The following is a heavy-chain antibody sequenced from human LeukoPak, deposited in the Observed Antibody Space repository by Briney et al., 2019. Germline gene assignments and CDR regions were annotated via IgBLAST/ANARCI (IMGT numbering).Heavy chain of an antibody. Sequence: SETLSLTCTVSGGSISSYYWSWIRQPPGKGLEWIGYIYYSGSTNYNPSLKSRVTISVDTSKNQFSLKLSSVTAADTAVYYCARGVGYYDSSGYRYWGQGTLVTVSS. V-gene: IGHV4-59*12. CDR1: GGSISSYY. J-gene: IGHJ4*02. CDR3: ARGVGYYDSSGYRY. CDR2: IYYSGST. D-gene: IGHD3-22*01.